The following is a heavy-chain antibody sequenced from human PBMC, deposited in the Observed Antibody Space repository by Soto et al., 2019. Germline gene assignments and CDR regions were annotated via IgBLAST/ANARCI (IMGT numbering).Heavy chain of an antibody. CDR3: VRRVSGNYDY. J-gene: IGHJ4*02. CDR2: ISSNGGTT. V-gene: IGHV3-64*01. D-gene: IGHD1-7*01. CDR1: GFTFSSYD. Sequence: EVQLAESGGGMVQPGGSLRLSCVASGFTFSSYDMHWVRQAPGKGLEYVSSISSNGGTTYYVNSVKGRFTISRDNSKNTLYRQMGSLRDEDMAVYYCVRRVSGNYDYWGQGTLVTVSS.